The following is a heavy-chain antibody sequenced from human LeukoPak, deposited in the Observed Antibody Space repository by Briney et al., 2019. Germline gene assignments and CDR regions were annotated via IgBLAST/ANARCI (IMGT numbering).Heavy chain of an antibody. J-gene: IGHJ4*02. Sequence: ASVKVSCKASGYTFTSYGISWVRQAPGQGLEWMGWISAYNGNTNYAQKLQGRVTMTRDTSTSTAYMELRSLRYDDTAVYYCSRDDGPFGGVRFDHWGQGTLVTVSS. CDR2: ISAYNGNT. CDR3: SRDDGPFGGVRFDH. CDR1: GYTFTSYG. V-gene: IGHV1-18*01. D-gene: IGHD3-16*01.